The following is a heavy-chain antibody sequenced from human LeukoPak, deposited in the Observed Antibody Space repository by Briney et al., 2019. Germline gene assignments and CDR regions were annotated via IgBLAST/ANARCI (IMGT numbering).Heavy chain of an antibody. CDR2: ISAYNGNT. CDR1: GYTFTSYG. V-gene: IGHV1-18*01. J-gene: IGHJ4*02. D-gene: IGHD3-9*01. Sequence: ASVKVSCKASGYTFTSYGISWVRQAPGQGLEWMGWISAYNGNTNYAQKLQGRVTMTTDTSTSTAYMELRSLRSDDTAVYYCARMFTALRYFDWSPAYWGQGTLVTVSS. CDR3: ARMFTALRYFDWSPAY.